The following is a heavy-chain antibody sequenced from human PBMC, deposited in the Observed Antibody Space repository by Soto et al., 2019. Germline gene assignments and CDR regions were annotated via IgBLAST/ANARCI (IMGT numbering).Heavy chain of an antibody. Sequence: SETLSLTCTVSGGSISSYYWSWIRQPAGKGLEWIGRIYTSGSTNYNPSLKSRVTMSVDTSKNQFSLKLSSVTAADTAVYYCARPVDYYDSSGYAYYFDYWGQGTLVTVSS. J-gene: IGHJ4*02. D-gene: IGHD3-22*01. CDR3: ARPVDYYDSSGYAYYFDY. CDR1: GGSISSYY. V-gene: IGHV4-4*07. CDR2: IYTSGST.